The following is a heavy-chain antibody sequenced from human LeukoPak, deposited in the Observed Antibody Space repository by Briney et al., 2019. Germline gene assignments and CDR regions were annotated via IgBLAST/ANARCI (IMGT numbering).Heavy chain of an antibody. Sequence: GGSLRLSCAASGFIVSSNYMNWVRQAPGKGLEWVSVIYTDGSTYYADSVKGRFTISRDISRNTVHLQMNSLRAGDTAVYYCAGDPLGYNSYFDYWGQGTLVTVSS. CDR3: AGDPLGYNSYFDY. CDR2: IYTDGST. D-gene: IGHD5-24*01. J-gene: IGHJ4*02. V-gene: IGHV3-53*01. CDR1: GFIVSSNY.